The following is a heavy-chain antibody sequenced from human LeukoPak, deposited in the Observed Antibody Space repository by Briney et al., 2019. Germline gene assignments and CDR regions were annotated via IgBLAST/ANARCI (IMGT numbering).Heavy chain of an antibody. Sequence: GGSLRLSCAASGFTFSEYAMTWIRQTPGKGLEWLSYISSSGAIVHYADSLKGRFSISRDNAVQSLYLQMNSLRVDDTAVYYCARDPKRFMQWSPSHRQGWFDPWGQGTLVTVSS. CDR1: GFTFSEYA. CDR2: ISSSGAIV. CDR3: ARDPKRFMQWSPSHRQGWFDP. D-gene: IGHD3-3*01. J-gene: IGHJ5*02. V-gene: IGHV3-11*01.